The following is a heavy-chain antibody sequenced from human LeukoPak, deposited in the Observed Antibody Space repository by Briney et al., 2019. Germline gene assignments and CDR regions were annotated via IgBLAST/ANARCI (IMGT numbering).Heavy chain of an antibody. Sequence: GGSLRLSCAASGFTFSSYAMSWVRQAPGKGLEWVSAISGSGGSTYYADSVKGRFTISRDNSKNTLYLQMNSLRAEDTTVYYCAKDRYSYGYGLGYWGQGTLVTVSS. V-gene: IGHV3-23*01. CDR1: GFTFSSYA. CDR3: AKDRYSYGYGLGY. D-gene: IGHD5-18*01. CDR2: ISGSGGST. J-gene: IGHJ4*02.